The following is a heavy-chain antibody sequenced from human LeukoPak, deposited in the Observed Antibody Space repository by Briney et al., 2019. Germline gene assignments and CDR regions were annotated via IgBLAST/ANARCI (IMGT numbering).Heavy chain of an antibody. CDR3: ATLYGDGY. CDR1: GFTFDDYA. Sequence: GGSLRLSCAASGFTFDDYAMHWVRQAPGKGLEWVSGISWNSGSIGYADSVKGRSTISRDNAKNSLYLQMNSLRSEDTAVYYCATLYGDGYWGQGTLVTVSS. CDR2: ISWNSGSI. V-gene: IGHV3-9*01. J-gene: IGHJ4*02. D-gene: IGHD4-17*01.